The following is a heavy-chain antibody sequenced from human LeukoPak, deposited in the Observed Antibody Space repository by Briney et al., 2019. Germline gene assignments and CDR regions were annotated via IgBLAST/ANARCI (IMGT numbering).Heavy chain of an antibody. CDR3: ASFHAAHTSFDF. CDR1: GVSFGSYY. J-gene: IGHJ4*02. CDR2: IFVSGSS. D-gene: IGHD2-2*01. V-gene: IGHV4-59*12. Sequence: SETLSLTCTVSGVSFGSYYWSWIRQPPGKGLEWIGFIFVSGSSNYTPSLKSRVTISVDTSKNHSSLKLNSVTAADTAIYYCASFHAAHTSFDFWGQGTLVPVSS.